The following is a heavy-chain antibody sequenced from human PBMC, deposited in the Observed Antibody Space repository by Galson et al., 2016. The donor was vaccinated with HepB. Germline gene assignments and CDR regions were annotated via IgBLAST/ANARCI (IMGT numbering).Heavy chain of an antibody. J-gene: IGHJ4*02. Sequence: SLRLSCAASGFSFSNYAMSWVRQAPGKGLEWVSGISDSGGNTYFADSVKGRFTISRDNSRNTLYLQMNSLRVEDTAVYYCAKGTTLQVHFGYFDHWGQGTLVTGSS. V-gene: IGHV3-23*01. D-gene: IGHD1/OR15-1a*01. CDR3: AKGTTLQVHFGYFDH. CDR1: GFSFSNYA. CDR2: ISDSGGNT.